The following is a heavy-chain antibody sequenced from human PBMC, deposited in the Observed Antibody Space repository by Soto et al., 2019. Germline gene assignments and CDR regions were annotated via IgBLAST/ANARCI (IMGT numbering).Heavy chain of an antibody. CDR3: ARSYYTYYFDY. CDR2: IKSKSDGGTT. D-gene: IGHD3-10*01. CDR1: GFTFSNAW. V-gene: IGHV3-15*07. J-gene: IGHJ4*01. Sequence: EVQLVESGGGLVKPGGSLRLSCGGSGFTFSNAWMNWVRQAPGKGLEWVGRIKSKSDGGTTDYATPVKGRFTISRDDSKNMLYVQRTRLITEDTAMYFCARSYYTYYFDYWGRGTLVSVSS.